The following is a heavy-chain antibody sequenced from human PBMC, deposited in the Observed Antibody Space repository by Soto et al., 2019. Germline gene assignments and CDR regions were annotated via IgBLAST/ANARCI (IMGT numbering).Heavy chain of an antibody. V-gene: IGHV4-59*01. CDR3: ARAYSSNWSRVDY. CDR1: GGSINSYY. Sequence: PSETLSLTCTVSGGSINSYYWTWIRQPPGKGLEYIGYVHSSGSTNYNPSLRSRLTISVDASNNQFSLNLNSVTAADTAVYYCARAYSSNWSRVDYWGQGLLVTVSS. J-gene: IGHJ4*02. CDR2: VHSSGST. D-gene: IGHD6-13*01.